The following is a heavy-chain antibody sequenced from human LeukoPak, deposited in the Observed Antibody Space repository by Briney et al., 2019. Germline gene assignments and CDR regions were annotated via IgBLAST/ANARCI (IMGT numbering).Heavy chain of an antibody. J-gene: IGHJ4*02. CDR2: ISGSGGNT. CDR1: GFTFRSYA. Sequence: GGSLRLSCAAYGFTFRSYAMNWVRQAPGKGLEWVSGISGSGGNTYSAESLKGRVTISRDNSKNTPYLQMNSLRAEDTAVYYCAKEGRAVAALDYWGQGTLVTVSS. D-gene: IGHD6-19*01. V-gene: IGHV3-23*01. CDR3: AKEGRAVAALDY.